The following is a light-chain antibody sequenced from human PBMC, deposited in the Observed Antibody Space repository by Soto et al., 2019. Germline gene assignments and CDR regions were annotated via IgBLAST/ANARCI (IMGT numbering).Light chain of an antibody. J-gene: IGKJ1*01. CDR3: QQYSQAPLT. V-gene: IGKV3-20*01. Sequence: EIVLTQSPGTLSSSPGDRVILSCRASLTVSDNYLAWYQQKAGQAPRLVIYGASTRATGIPDRFSASGSGTDFTLTISRLEPEDFAVYYCQQYSQAPLTFGQGTKVDIK. CDR1: LTVSDNY. CDR2: GAS.